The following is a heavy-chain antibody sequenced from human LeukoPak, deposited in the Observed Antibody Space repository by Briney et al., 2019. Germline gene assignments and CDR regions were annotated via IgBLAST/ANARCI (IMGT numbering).Heavy chain of an antibody. CDR1: GGSISSGSYY. J-gene: IGHJ4*02. V-gene: IGHV4-61*02. Sequence: SQTLSLTCTVSGGSISSGSYYWSWIRQPAGKGLEWIGRIYTSGSTNYNPSLKSRVTISVDTSKNQFSLKLSSVTAVDTAVYYCARTEFPSVGSGYYLPPDYWGQGTLATVSS. D-gene: IGHD3-22*01. CDR2: IYTSGST. CDR3: ARTEFPSVGSGYYLPPDY.